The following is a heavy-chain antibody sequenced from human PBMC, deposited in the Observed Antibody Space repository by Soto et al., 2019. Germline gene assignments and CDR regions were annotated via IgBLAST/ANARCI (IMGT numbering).Heavy chain of an antibody. CDR1: GGSISSGGYS. D-gene: IGHD5-12*01. CDR2: IYHSGST. Sequence: QLQLQESGSGLVKPSQTLSLTCAVSGGSISSGGYSWSWIRQPPGKGLEWIGYIYHSGSTYYNPSLKSRVTISVDRSKNQFSLKLSSVTAADTAVYYCARAYRQMATAHPAFDIWGQGTMVTVSS. J-gene: IGHJ3*02. CDR3: ARAYRQMATAHPAFDI. V-gene: IGHV4-30-2*01.